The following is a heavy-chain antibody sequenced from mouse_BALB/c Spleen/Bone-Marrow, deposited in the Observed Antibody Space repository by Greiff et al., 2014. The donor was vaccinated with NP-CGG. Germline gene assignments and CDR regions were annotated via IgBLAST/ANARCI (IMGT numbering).Heavy chain of an antibody. J-gene: IGHJ4*01. D-gene: IGHD1-3*01. CDR1: GYTFTNYW. CDR3: ARGGVYEYAMDY. Sequence: VQLQQSGAELVKPGASVKLSCKASGYTFTNYWMHWVKQRPGQGLEWIGEIVPSVSYFNSIQNFKGKATLTVDKSSITDYMQLTSLTSEDSAVYNCARGGVYEYAMDYWGQGTSVTVSS. V-gene: IGHV1-69*02. CDR2: IVPSVSYF.